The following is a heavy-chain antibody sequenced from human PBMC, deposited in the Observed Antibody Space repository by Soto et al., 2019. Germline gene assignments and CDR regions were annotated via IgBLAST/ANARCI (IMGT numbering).Heavy chain of an antibody. V-gene: IGHV4-31*03. CDR3: ARVGHIVVVTAKEDYYYYGMDV. J-gene: IGHJ6*02. Sequence: SETLSLTCTVSGGSISSGGYYWSWIRQHPGKGLEWIGYIYYSGSTYYNPSLKSRVTISVDTSKNQFSLKLSSVTAAGTAVYYCARVGHIVVVTAKEDYYYYGMDVWGQGTTVTVSS. CDR1: GGSISSGGYY. CDR2: IYYSGST. D-gene: IGHD2-21*02.